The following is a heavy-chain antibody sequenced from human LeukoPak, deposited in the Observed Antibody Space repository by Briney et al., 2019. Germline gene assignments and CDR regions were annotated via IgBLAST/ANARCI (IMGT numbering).Heavy chain of an antibody. J-gene: IGHJ4*02. CDR1: GFTFSSYS. V-gene: IGHV3-21*01. CDR2: ISSSSSYI. Sequence: GGSLRLSCAASGFTFSSYSMNWVRQAPGKGLEWVSSISSSSSYIYYADSVKGRFTISRDNAENSLYLQMNSLRAEDTAVYYCARVVSAGDIDYWGQGTLVTVSS. D-gene: IGHD7-27*01. CDR3: ARVVSAGDIDY.